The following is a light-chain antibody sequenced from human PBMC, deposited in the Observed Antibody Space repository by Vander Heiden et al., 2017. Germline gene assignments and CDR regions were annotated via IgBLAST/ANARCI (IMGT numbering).Light chain of an antibody. Sequence: TVMTQSPLSLPVTPGEPASISCRSSQSLLHSNGYNYLDWYLQKPGQSPQLLIYLGSNRASGVPDRFSGSGSGTDFTLKISRVEAEDVGVYYCMQALQTSITFGQGTRLEIK. J-gene: IGKJ5*01. CDR3: MQALQTSIT. V-gene: IGKV2-28*01. CDR2: LGS. CDR1: QSLLHSNGYNY.